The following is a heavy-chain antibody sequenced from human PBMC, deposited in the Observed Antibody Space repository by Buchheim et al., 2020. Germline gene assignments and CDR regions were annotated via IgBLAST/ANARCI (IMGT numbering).Heavy chain of an antibody. CDR3: ARLSDDITLFGLDV. CDR2: IERHESEK. Sequence: EVQLVESGGGLVQPGGSLRLSCAASGFTFSSYWMSWVRQAPGKGLEWVANIERHESEKYHGDPVKGRFTVSRDNAKNSLYLQMNSLRAEDTAVYYCARLSDDITLFGLDVWGQGTT. CDR1: GFTFSSYW. D-gene: IGHD3-3*01. J-gene: IGHJ6*02. V-gene: IGHV3-7*03.